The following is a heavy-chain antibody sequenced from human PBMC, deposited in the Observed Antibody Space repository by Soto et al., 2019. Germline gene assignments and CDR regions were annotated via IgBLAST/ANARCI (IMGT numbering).Heavy chain of an antibody. V-gene: IGHV4-34*01. CDR3: ARQTSLWFGELFRTYNWFDP. CDR1: GGSFSGYY. Sequence: SETLSLTCAVYGGSFSGYYWSWIRQPPGKGLEWIGEINHSGSTNYNPSLKSRVTISVDTSKNQFSLKLSSVTAADTAVYYCARQTSLWFGELFRTYNWFDPWGQGTLVTVSS. CDR2: INHSGST. J-gene: IGHJ5*02. D-gene: IGHD3-10*01.